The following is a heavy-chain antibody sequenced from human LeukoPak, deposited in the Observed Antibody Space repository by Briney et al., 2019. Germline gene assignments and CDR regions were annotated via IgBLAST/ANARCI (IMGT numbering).Heavy chain of an antibody. J-gene: IGHJ4*02. CDR2: IYYSGNT. CDR3: ARGYSGGYGRFDY. Sequence: SETLSLTCTVSGGSISSFYWSWIRQPPGKGLEWIGYIYYSGNTNYNPSLKNRVTISVDTSKNQFSLKLSSVTAADTAVYYCARGYSGGYGRFDYWGQGTLATVPS. CDR1: GGSISSFY. V-gene: IGHV4-59*01. D-gene: IGHD1-26*01.